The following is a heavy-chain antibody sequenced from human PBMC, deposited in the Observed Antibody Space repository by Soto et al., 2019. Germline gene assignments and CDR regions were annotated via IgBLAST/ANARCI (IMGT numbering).Heavy chain of an antibody. D-gene: IGHD6-25*01. CDR1: GFTFSSYE. J-gene: IGHJ6*02. CDR2: IGNGGATT. Sequence: LSLSCVASGFTFSSYEMNWVRQAPGKGLEWVSYIGNGGATTYYADSVKGRFTISKDNAKNSLYLQMNSLRVEDTAVYYCARYKLGYRNALDVWGQGTTVTVSS. CDR3: ARYKLGYRNALDV. V-gene: IGHV3-48*03.